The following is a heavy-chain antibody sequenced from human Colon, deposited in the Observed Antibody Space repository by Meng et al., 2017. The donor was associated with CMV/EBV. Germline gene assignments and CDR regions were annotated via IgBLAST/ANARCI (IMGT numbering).Heavy chain of an antibody. CDR1: AFTFSSYW. CDR2: IREDGSQK. CDR3: ARFASVGY. J-gene: IGHJ4*02. V-gene: IGHV3-7*03. D-gene: IGHD2-2*01. Sequence: GGSLRLSCAASAFTFSSYWMTWVRQAPGKGPEWVATIREDGSQKHYINSVKGRFTISRDNAQNSLYLQMNNLSPEDTAMYYCARFASVGYWGQGTLVTVSS.